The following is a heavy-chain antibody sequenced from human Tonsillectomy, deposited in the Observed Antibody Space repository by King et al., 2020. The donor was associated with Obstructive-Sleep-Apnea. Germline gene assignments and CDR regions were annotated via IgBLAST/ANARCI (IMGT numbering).Heavy chain of an antibody. CDR2: IYYSGST. CDR1: GGSISSYY. J-gene: IGHJ5*02. V-gene: IGHV4-59*01. Sequence: VQLQESGPGLVKPSETLSLTCTVSGGSISSYYWSWIRQPPGKGLEWIGYIYYSGSTNYNPSLKSRVTISVDTSKNQFSLKLSSVTAADTAVYYCARGSWFDPWGQGTLVTVSS. CDR3: ARGSWFDP.